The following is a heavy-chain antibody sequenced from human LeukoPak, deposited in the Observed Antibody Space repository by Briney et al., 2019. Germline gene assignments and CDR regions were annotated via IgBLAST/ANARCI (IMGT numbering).Heavy chain of an antibody. V-gene: IGHV3-30-3*01. CDR1: GFTFSSYA. D-gene: IGHD3-3*02. CDR2: ISYDGSNK. J-gene: IGHJ4*02. CDR3: AVLGY. Sequence: GGSLRLSCAASGFTFSSYAMHRVRQAPGKGLEWVAVISYDGSNKYYADSVKGRFPISRDNSKNTLYLQMNSLRAEDTAVYYCAVLGYWGQGTLVTVSS.